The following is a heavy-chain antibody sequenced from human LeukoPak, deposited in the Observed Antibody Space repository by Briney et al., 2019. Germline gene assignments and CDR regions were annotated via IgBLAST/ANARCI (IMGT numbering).Heavy chain of an antibody. CDR3: AKDRGSCSSTSCYYFDY. CDR1: GFTFSSYG. V-gene: IGHV3-30*18. Sequence: GRSLRLSCAVSGFTFSSYGMHWVRQAPDKGLEWVAVISYDGSNKYYADSVKGRFTISRDNSKNTLYLQMNSLRAEDTAVYYCAKDRGSCSSTSCYYFDYWGQGTLVTVSS. D-gene: IGHD2-2*01. J-gene: IGHJ4*02. CDR2: ISYDGSNK.